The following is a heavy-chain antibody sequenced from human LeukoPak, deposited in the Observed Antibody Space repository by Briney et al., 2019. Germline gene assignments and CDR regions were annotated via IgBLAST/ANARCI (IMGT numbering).Heavy chain of an antibody. V-gene: IGHV4-61*01. D-gene: IGHD6-19*01. CDR3: ARGEYSSGWYEDDYFDY. CDR2: IYYSGST. Sequence: SETLSLTCTVSGGSVSSGSYYWSWIRQPPGKGLEWIGYIYYSGSTKYDPSLKSRVTISIDTSKNQFSLKLSSVTAADTAVYYCARGEYSSGWYEDDYFDYWGQGTLVTVSS. CDR1: GGSVSSGSYY. J-gene: IGHJ4*02.